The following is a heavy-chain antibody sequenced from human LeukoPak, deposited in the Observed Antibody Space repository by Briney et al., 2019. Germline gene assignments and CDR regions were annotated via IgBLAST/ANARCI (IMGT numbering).Heavy chain of an antibody. D-gene: IGHD2-15*01. Sequence: PGGSLRLSCAASGSTFSHYGMHWVRQAPGKGLEWVAVISYDGSNKYYADSVKGRFTISRDNSKNTLYLQMNSLRAEDTAVYYCAKDRETLIVVVVAATAFDYWGQGTLVTVSS. V-gene: IGHV3-30*18. J-gene: IGHJ4*02. CDR3: AKDRETLIVVVVAATAFDY. CDR1: GSTFSHYG. CDR2: ISYDGSNK.